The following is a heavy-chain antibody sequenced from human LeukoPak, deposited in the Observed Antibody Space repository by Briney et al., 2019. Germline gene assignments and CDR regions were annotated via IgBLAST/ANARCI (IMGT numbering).Heavy chain of an antibody. Sequence: GGSLRLSCAASGLTFSSHWMSWVRQAPGKGLEWVANIKQDGSEKTYVDSVKGRFTISRDNAKNSLYLQMNSLRAEDTAVYYCAKDSYSRGDYWGQGTLVTVSS. V-gene: IGHV3-7*01. CDR3: AKDSYSRGDY. CDR1: GLTFSSHW. J-gene: IGHJ4*02. D-gene: IGHD6-13*01. CDR2: IKQDGSEK.